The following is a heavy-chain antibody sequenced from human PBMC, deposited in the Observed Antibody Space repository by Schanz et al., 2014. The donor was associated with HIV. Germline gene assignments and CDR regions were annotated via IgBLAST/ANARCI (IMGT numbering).Heavy chain of an antibody. CDR3: AKRSGRSFGYFDS. D-gene: IGHD2-15*01. V-gene: IGHV3-33*08. Sequence: QVQLVESGGGVAQPGRSLRLSCAAYGFSFSTYGMHWVRQAPGKGLEWVAAMWYDGSKKYYADSVKGRFTISRDNSKNTLSLQMDSLRVDDTAIYYCAKRSGRSFGYFDSWGQGLLVTVSS. CDR1: GFSFSTYG. J-gene: IGHJ4*02. CDR2: MWYDGSKK.